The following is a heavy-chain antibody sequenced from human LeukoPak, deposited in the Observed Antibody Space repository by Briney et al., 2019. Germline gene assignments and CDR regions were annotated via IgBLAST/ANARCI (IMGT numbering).Heavy chain of an antibody. D-gene: IGHD6-6*01. CDR1: EYTFTSYD. CDR2: MNPNSGNT. CDR3: ARGSWGEIAGRKSFEF. V-gene: IGHV1-8*01. J-gene: IGHJ4*02. Sequence: ASVKVSCKASEYTFTSYDINWVRQATGQGLEWMGWMNPNSGNTGYAQKFQGRVPMTRVTSISTAYMELNNLTSEDTAVYYCARGSWGEIAGRKSFEFWGQGSLVTVSS.